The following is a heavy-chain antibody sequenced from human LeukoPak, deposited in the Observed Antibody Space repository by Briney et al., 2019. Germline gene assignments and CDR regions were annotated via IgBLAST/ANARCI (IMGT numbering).Heavy chain of an antibody. CDR1: GFTFSSHW. Sequence: GGSLRLSCAASGFTFSSHWMSWVRQAPGKGLEWVANIKQDGSEKYYVDSVKGRFTISRDNAKNSLYLQMNSLRAEDTAVYYCARLYCTSGVCYFDYWGQGTLVTVSS. V-gene: IGHV3-7*01. J-gene: IGHJ4*02. CDR2: IKQDGSEK. CDR3: ARLYCTSGVCYFDY. D-gene: IGHD2-8*01.